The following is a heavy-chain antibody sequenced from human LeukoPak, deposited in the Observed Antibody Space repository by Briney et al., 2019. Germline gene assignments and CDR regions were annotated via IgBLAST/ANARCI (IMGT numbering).Heavy chain of an antibody. Sequence: PGGSLRLSCAASGFTFSSYGMSWVRQAPGKGLEWVSAISGSGGSTYYADSVKGRFTISRDNSKNTLYLQMNSLRAEDTAVYYCAKASLGGGAFDIWGQGTMVTVSS. CDR2: ISGSGGST. V-gene: IGHV3-23*01. D-gene: IGHD3-16*01. CDR3: AKASLGGGAFDI. J-gene: IGHJ3*02. CDR1: GFTFSSYG.